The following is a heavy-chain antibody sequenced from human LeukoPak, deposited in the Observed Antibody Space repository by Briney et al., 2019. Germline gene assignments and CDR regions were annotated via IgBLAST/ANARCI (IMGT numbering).Heavy chain of an antibody. V-gene: IGHV3-23*01. Sequence: PGGSLRLSCAASGFTFSSYGMIWVRQAPGKGLEWVSTITNSGDSTYYTDSVKGRFTISRDNSKNTLYLQMNSLRAEDTAMYYCAREGRFCSGTSCYTFFDSWGQGTLVTVSS. CDR1: GFTFSSYG. D-gene: IGHD2-2*02. J-gene: IGHJ4*02. CDR3: AREGRFCSGTSCYTFFDS. CDR2: ITNSGDST.